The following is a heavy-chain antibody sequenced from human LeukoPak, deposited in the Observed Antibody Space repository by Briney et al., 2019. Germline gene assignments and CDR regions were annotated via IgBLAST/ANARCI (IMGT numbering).Heavy chain of an antibody. Sequence: SETLSLTCTVSGGSISSYYWSWIRQPPGKGLEWIGYIYYSGSTNYNPSLKSRVTISVDTSKNQFSLKLTSVTAADTALYYCARVSGGFDAFDIWGQGTMVTVSS. D-gene: IGHD2-15*01. V-gene: IGHV4-59*12. CDR1: GGSISSYY. CDR3: ARVSGGFDAFDI. CDR2: IYYSGST. J-gene: IGHJ3*02.